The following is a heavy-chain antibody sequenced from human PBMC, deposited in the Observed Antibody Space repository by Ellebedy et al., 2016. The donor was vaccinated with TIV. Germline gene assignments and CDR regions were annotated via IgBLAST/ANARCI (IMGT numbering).Heavy chain of an antibody. CDR3: ARHFRYTYGHLID. J-gene: IGHJ4*02. D-gene: IGHD5-18*01. Sequence: MPSETLSLTCSVAGGSVSSHYWSWIRQPPGTGLEWIAYIFYRGSTNYNPSLKSRVTVSVDTSKNQFSLTLDSVTAADTAVYYCARHFRYTYGHLIDWGPGILVTVAS. CDR2: IFYRGST. V-gene: IGHV4-59*08. CDR1: GGSVSSHY.